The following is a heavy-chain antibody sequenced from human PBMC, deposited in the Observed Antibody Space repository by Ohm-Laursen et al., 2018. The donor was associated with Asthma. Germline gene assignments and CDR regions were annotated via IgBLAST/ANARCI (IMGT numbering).Heavy chain of an antibody. V-gene: IGHV3-23*01. CDR2: ITASGGGA. D-gene: IGHD1-1*01. CDR1: GFTFSSYV. CDR3: ARDLEDGIDY. J-gene: IGHJ4*02. Sequence: SLRLSCSASGFTFSSYVMGWVRQAPGKGLEWVSSITASGGGAFYADSVRGRFTISRDNSKNTLYLQMNSLRAEDTAVYYCARDLEDGIDYWGQGTLVTVSS.